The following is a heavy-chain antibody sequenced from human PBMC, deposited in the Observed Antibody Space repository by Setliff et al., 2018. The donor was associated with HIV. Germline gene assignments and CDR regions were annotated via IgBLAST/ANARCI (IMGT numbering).Heavy chain of an antibody. Sequence: SETLSLTCTVSGGSIKNNNYYWGWIRQPPGKGLEWIGSIHYRGTTYYKPSLKSRLSILVDTSNNQFSVRLTSVTAADTAVYYCARWHTTGTKVDGFDIWGRGTMVTVSS. J-gene: IGHJ3*02. D-gene: IGHD1-1*01. V-gene: IGHV4-39*01. CDR1: GGSIKNNNYY. CDR2: IHYRGTT. CDR3: ARWHTTGTKVDGFDI.